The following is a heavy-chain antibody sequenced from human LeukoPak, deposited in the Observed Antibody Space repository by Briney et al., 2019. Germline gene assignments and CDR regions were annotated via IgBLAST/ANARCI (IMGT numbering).Heavy chain of an antibody. CDR3: ARVKYSSGWYYFDY. D-gene: IGHD6-19*01. CDR1: GGTFSSYA. CDR2: IIPIFGTA. V-gene: IGHV1-69*05. Sequence: SVKVSCKASGGTFSSYAISWVRQAPGQGLEWMRRIIPIFGTANYAQKFQGRVTITTDESTSTAYMELSSLRSEDTAVYYCARVKYSSGWYYFDYWGQGNLVTVSS. J-gene: IGHJ4*02.